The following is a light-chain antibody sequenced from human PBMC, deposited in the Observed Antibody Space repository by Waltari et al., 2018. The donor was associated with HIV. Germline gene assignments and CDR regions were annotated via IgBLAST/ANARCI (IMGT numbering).Light chain of an antibody. J-gene: IGLJ1*01. Sequence: QSVLTQPPSVSGAPGQGVTITRTGNSSNIGAGYDVHWYQQLPGTAPKLHIYDNTNRPSGVPDRISGSKSGTSASLAITGLQAEDESDYYCQSYDSSLSGYVFGTGTKVTVL. V-gene: IGLV1-40*01. CDR2: DNT. CDR3: QSYDSSLSGYV. CDR1: SSNIGAGYD.